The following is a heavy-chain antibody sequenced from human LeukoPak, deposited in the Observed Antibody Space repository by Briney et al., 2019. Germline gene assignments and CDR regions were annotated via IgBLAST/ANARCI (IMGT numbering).Heavy chain of an antibody. V-gene: IGHV3-30-3*01. CDR3: ARDRGKIFRYYYYGMDV. D-gene: IGHD3-10*01. CDR2: ISYDGSNK. J-gene: IGHJ6*02. Sequence: SGGSLRLSCAASGFTFSSYAMHWVRQAPGKGLEWVAVISYDGSNKYYADSVKRRFTISRDNSKNTLYLQMYSLRAEDTAVYYCARDRGKIFRYYYYGMDVWGQGTTVTVCS. CDR1: GFTFSSYA.